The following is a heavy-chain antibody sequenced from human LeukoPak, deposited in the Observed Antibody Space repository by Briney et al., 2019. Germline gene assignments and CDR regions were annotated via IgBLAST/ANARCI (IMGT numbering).Heavy chain of an antibody. Sequence: ASVKVSCKASGYTFTSYGISWVRQAPGQGLEWMGWISAYNGNTNYARKLQGRVTMTTDTSTSTAYMELRSLRSDDTAVYYCARVGIAAARYNWFDPWGQGTLVTVSS. CDR2: ISAYNGNT. J-gene: IGHJ5*02. V-gene: IGHV1-18*01. CDR1: GYTFTSYG. CDR3: ARVGIAAARYNWFDP. D-gene: IGHD6-13*01.